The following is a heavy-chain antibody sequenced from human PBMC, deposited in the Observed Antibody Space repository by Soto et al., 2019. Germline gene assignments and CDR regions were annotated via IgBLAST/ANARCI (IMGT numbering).Heavy chain of an antibody. J-gene: IGHJ4*02. Sequence: GGSLRLSCAASGFTFSSYAMSWVRQAPGKGLEWVSAISGSGGSTYYADSVKGRFTISRDNSKNTLYLRMNSLRAEDTAVYYYAKDYYYDSSGYSLSPFDEWGEGTLVTVSS. CDR3: AKDYYYDSSGYSLSPFDE. CDR1: GFTFSSYA. CDR2: ISGSGGST. V-gene: IGHV3-23*01. D-gene: IGHD3-22*01.